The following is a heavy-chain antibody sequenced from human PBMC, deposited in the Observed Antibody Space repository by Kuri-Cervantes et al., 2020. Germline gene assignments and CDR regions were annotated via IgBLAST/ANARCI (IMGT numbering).Heavy chain of an antibody. Sequence: SGPTLVKPTQTLTLTCTFSGFSLSTSGMRVSWIRQPPGKALEWLARIDWDDDKFYSTSLKTRLTISKDTSKNQVVLTMTNMDPVDTGTYYCAYKKGDWGNWGQGTLVTVSS. V-gene: IGHV2-70D*14. J-gene: IGHJ4*02. CDR2: IDWDDDK. CDR1: GFSLSTSGMR. D-gene: IGHD3/OR15-3a*01. CDR3: AYKKGDWGN.